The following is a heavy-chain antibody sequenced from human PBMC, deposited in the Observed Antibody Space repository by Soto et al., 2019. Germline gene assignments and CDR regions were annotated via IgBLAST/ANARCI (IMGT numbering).Heavy chain of an antibody. Sequence: QVQLQQWGAGLLKPSETLSLTCAVYGGSFSGYYWSWIRQPPGKGLEWIGEINHSGSTNYNPSLKSRVTIAVDTSKHQFSLKLSSVTAADTAVYYCARGHSSSWYYYYGMDGWGQGTTLPVSS. V-gene: IGHV4-34*01. D-gene: IGHD6-13*01. CDR2: INHSGST. CDR3: ARGHSSSWYYYYGMDG. CDR1: GGSFSGYY. J-gene: IGHJ6*02.